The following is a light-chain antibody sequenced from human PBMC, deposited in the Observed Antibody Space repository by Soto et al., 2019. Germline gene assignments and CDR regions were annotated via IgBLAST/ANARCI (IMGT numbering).Light chain of an antibody. CDR2: EVT. J-gene: IGLJ1*01. CDR1: SSDVGGYDY. V-gene: IGLV2-14*01. CDR3: TSYTSSSTQV. Sequence: QSVLTQPASVSWSPGQSITISCTGTSSDVGGYDYVSWYQQHPGTAPRLIIFEVTNRPSGVSNRFSGSKSGNTASLAISGLQAEDEADYYCTSYTSSSTQVFGTGTKVTVL.